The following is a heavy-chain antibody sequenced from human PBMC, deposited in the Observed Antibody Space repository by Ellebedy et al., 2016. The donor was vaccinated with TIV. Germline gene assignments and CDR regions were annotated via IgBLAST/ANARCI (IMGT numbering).Heavy chain of an antibody. CDR2: INQDGSEK. CDR3: VRDGAYGDYSPGYYGMDV. J-gene: IGHJ6*02. Sequence: GESLKISCAAPGFTFSSYWMSWVRQTPGKGLEWVANINQDGSEKYYVDSVRGRFTIPRDNAKNSVYLRMNTLRVEDTAVYHCVRDGAYGDYSPGYYGMDVWGQGTTVTVSS. D-gene: IGHD3-22*01. CDR1: GFTFSSYW. V-gene: IGHV3-7*03.